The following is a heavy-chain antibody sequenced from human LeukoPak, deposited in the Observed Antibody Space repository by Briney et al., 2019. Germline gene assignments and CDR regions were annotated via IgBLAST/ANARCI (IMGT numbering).Heavy chain of an antibody. J-gene: IGHJ4*02. CDR3: AKDSGSYGY. D-gene: IGHD1-26*01. CDR2: INSDGSSI. Sequence: GGSLRLSCAASGFTFSSYWMNWVRQVPGKGLVWVSRINSDGSSISYADSVKGRFAISRDNSKNTLYLQMNSLRAEDTAVYYCAKDSGSYGYWGQGTLVTVSS. CDR1: GFTFSSYW. V-gene: IGHV3-74*01.